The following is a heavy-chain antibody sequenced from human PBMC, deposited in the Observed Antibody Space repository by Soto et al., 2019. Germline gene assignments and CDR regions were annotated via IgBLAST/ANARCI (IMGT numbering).Heavy chain of an antibody. V-gene: IGHV3-30*18. CDR2: ILYDGSNK. CDR3: AKALNDFWSGYATPFFDY. Sequence: QVQVVESGGGVVQPGRSLRLSCAASGFTFSNYGMHWVRQAPGKGLEWVAGILYDGSNKNYADSVKGRFTISRDNSKNTLYLQMGSLRTDETAVYYCAKALNDFWSGYATPFFDYWGQGTLVTVSS. J-gene: IGHJ4*02. D-gene: IGHD3-3*01. CDR1: GFTFSNYG.